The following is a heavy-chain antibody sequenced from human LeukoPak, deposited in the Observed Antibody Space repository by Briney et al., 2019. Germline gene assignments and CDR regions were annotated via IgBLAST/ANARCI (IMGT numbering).Heavy chain of an antibody. CDR1: GFTFSSHL. CDR3: AKGSYYDSSGSFYFDY. CDR2: ISGSGDNT. V-gene: IGHV3-23*01. D-gene: IGHD3-22*01. Sequence: PGGSLRLSCAASGFTFSSHLMHWVRQAPGKGLEWVSGISGSGDNTYYADSVRGRFTISRDNSKNTLYVQMNSLGTEDTAAYYCAKGSYYDSSGSFYFDYWGQGTLVTVSS. J-gene: IGHJ4*02.